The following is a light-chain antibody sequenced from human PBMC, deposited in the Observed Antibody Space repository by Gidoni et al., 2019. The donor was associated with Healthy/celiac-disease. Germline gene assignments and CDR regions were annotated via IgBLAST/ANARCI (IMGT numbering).Light chain of an antibody. Sequence: DIVMTQSPDSLDVSLGERATINCKSSQSVLYSSNNKNYLAWYQQKPGQPPKLLIYWASTRESGVPERFSGSGSGTDFTLTISSLQAEDVAVYYCQQYYSTPYTFXQXTKLEIK. V-gene: IGKV4-1*01. CDR2: WAS. CDR3: QQYYSTPYT. CDR1: QSVLYSSNNKNY. J-gene: IGKJ2*01.